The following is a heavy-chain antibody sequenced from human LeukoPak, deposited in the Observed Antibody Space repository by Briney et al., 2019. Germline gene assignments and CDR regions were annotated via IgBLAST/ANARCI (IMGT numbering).Heavy chain of an antibody. D-gene: IGHD6-19*01. CDR3: AKDKIAVAGTLYFDY. CDR1: GFTFSSYA. Sequence: GGSLRLSCAASGFTFSSYAMIWVRQAPGKGLEWVSAISGSGGSTYYADSVKGRFTISRDNSKNTLYLQMNSLRAEDTAVYYCAKDKIAVAGTLYFDYWGQGTLVTVSS. J-gene: IGHJ4*02. V-gene: IGHV3-23*01. CDR2: ISGSGGST.